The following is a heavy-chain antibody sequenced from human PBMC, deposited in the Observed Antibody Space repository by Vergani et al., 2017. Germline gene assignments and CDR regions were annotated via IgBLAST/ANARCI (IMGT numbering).Heavy chain of an antibody. V-gene: IGHV1-69*01. CDR2: IIPIFGTA. CDR3: ARGGMATTRSHSGPIDY. J-gene: IGHJ4*02. D-gene: IGHD5-24*01. Sequence: QVQLVQSGAEVKKPGSSVKVSCKASGGTFSSYAISWVRQAPGQGLEWMGGIIPIFGTANYAQKFQGRVKITADEYTSTAYMELSSLRSEDTAVYYCARGGMATTRSHSGPIDYWGQGTLVTVSS. CDR1: GGTFSSYA.